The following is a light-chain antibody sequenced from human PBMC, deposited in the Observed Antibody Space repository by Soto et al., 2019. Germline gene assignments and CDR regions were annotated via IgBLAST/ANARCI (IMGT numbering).Light chain of an antibody. CDR1: HSVSSSY. CDR3: QQYGSSPT. J-gene: IGKJ4*01. V-gene: IGKV3-20*01. Sequence: EIVLTQSPGTLSLSPGERATRSCRASHSVSSSYLAWYQQIPGQAPRLLIYGASSRATGIPDRFSGSGSGTDFTLTISRLEPEDFAVYYCQQYGSSPTFGGGTKVEIK. CDR2: GAS.